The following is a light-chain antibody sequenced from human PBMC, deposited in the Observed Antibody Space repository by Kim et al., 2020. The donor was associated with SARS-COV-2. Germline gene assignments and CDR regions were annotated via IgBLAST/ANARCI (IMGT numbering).Light chain of an antibody. V-gene: IGLV2-8*01. Sequence: QSALTQPPSASGSPGQSVTISCTGTSSDVGGYNYVSWYQQHPGKAPKLMIYEVSKRPSGVPDRFSGSKSGNTASLTVSGRQAEDEADYYCSSYAGSNTWGVGGGTQLTVL. CDR2: EVS. CDR3: SSYAGSNTWG. J-gene: IGLJ3*02. CDR1: SSDVGGYNY.